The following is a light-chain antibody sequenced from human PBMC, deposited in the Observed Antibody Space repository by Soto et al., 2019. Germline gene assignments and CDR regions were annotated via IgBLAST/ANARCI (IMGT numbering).Light chain of an antibody. CDR1: QDIDNY. V-gene: IGKV1-17*03. CDR3: LQHNYYPIT. Sequence: DIQMTQSPSAMSASVGDRVTITCRASQDIDNYLAWFQQKPGKVPERLIYGASSLQSGVPSRFSGSGSGTEFTLTISSLQPEDFATYYCLQHNYYPITFGQGTRLEIK. J-gene: IGKJ5*01. CDR2: GAS.